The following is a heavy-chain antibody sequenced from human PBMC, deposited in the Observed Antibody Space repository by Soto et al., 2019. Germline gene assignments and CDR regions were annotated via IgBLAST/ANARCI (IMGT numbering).Heavy chain of an antibody. V-gene: IGHV3-23*01. D-gene: IGHD6-13*01. CDR3: AKDGGYSSSCYYFDY. J-gene: IGHJ4*02. CDR2: ISGSGVST. CDR1: EFTFSSYA. Sequence: GSLRLSCAASEFTFSSYAMSWVRQAPGKGLEWVSGISGSGVSTFYADSLKGRFTISRDNSKNTLYLQMTSLRADDTALYYCAKDGGYSSSCYYFDYWGQGIQVTVSS.